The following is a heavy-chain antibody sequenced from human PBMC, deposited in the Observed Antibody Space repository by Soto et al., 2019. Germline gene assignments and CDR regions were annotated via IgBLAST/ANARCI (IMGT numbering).Heavy chain of an antibody. V-gene: IGHV3-30-3*01. CDR3: ARDVFSFALGRPHSYFGY. J-gene: IGHJ4*02. CDR2: ISYDGSNK. Sequence: PGGSLRLSCAASGFTLRSYAMHWVRQAPGKGLEWVAVISYDGSNKYYADSVKGRFTISRDNSKNTLYLQMNSLRAEDTAVYYCARDVFSFALGRPHSYFGYWGQGTLVTVS. D-gene: IGHD1-26*01. CDR1: GFTLRSYA.